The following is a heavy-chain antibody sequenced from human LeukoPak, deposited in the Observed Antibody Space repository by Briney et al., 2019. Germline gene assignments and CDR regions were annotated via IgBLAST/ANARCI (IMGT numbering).Heavy chain of an antibody. CDR1: GFTFSSYA. Sequence: GGSLRLSCAASGFTFSSYATSWVRQAPGKGLEWVSTISGSGGSTYYAGSVKGRFTISRDNSKNTLYLQMNSLRAEDTAVYYCAKEGAPRGFDYWGQGTLVTVSS. CDR3: AKEGAPRGFDY. V-gene: IGHV3-23*01. CDR2: ISGSGGST. J-gene: IGHJ4*02. D-gene: IGHD3-16*01.